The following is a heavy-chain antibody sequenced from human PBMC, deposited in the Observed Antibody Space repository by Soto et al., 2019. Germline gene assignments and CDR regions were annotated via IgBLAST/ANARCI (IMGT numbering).Heavy chain of an antibody. J-gene: IGHJ4*02. Sequence: ASVKVSCKASGYTFTGYYMHWVRQAPGQGLEWMGWINLNSGGTNYAQKFQGRVTMTRDTSIRTSYMELSRLRSDDTAVFYCARANTVTTDVDYWGQGTLVTASS. CDR2: INLNSGGT. V-gene: IGHV1-2*02. CDR3: ARANTVTTDVDY. CDR1: GYTFTGYY. D-gene: IGHD4-17*01.